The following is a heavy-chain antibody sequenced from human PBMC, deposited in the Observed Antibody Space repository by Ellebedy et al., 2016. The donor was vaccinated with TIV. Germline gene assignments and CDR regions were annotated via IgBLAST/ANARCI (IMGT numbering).Heavy chain of an antibody. J-gene: IGHJ6*03. V-gene: IGHV4-38-2*02. Sequence: SETLSLXXTVSGYSISSGYYWGWIRQPPGKGLEWIGSIYHSGSTYYNPSLKSRVTISVDTSKNQFSLKLSSVTAADTAVYYCARRARSQNYYYYMDVWGKGTTVTVSS. CDR3: ARRARSQNYYYYMDV. CDR2: IYHSGST. CDR1: GYSISSGYY.